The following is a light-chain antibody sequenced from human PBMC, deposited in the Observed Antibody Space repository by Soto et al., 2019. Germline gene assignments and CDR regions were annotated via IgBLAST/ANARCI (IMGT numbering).Light chain of an antibody. CDR1: QSVSSY. CDR2: DAS. J-gene: IGKJ5*01. CDR3: QQRSNWPIT. Sequence: DIVLTQSPATLSLSPGERATLSCRTSQSVSSYFAWYQQKPGRAPRLLIYDASNRATGIPARFIGSGSGTDFTLTISSLEPEDFAVYYCQQRSNWPITFGQGTRLE. V-gene: IGKV3-11*01.